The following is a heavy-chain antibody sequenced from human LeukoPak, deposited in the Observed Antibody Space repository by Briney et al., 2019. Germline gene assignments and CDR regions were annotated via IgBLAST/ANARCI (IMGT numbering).Heavy chain of an antibody. Sequence: GGSLRLSCAASGFTFSSYAMSWVRQAPGKGLERVSGISSSGSSTYYADSVKGRFTISRDNSKNTLYLQMNSLRAEDTAVYYCAKRGGSSTSAYYFDYWGQGTLVTVSS. CDR3: AKRGGSSTSAYYFDY. J-gene: IGHJ4*02. D-gene: IGHD3-16*01. V-gene: IGHV3-23*01. CDR1: GFTFSSYA. CDR2: ISSSGSST.